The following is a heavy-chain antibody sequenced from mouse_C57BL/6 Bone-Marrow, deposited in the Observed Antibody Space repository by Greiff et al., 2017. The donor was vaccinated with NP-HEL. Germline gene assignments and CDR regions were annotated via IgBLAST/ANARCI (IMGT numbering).Heavy chain of an antibody. Sequence: VQLKQSGAELVRPGASVKLSCTASGFNIKDDYMPWVKQRPEQGLAWIGWIDPENGDTEYASKFQGKATITAATSSKTAYLQLSSLTSEDTAFYNCTTSITTVWGQGTSVTVSS. V-gene: IGHV14-4*01. D-gene: IGHD1-1*01. CDR3: TTSITTV. CDR2: IDPENGDT. CDR1: GFNIKDDY. J-gene: IGHJ4*01.